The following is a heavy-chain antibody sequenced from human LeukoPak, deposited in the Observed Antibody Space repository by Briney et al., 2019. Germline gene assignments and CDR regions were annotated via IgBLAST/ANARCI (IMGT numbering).Heavy chain of an antibody. D-gene: IGHD1-1*01. V-gene: IGHV1-69*05. CDR2: IIPIFGTA. J-gene: IGHJ5*02. CDR1: GGTFSSYA. CDR3: AREEGKGTSWFDP. Sequence: ASVKVSCKASGGTFSSYAISWVRQAPGQGLEWMGGIIPIFGTADYAQKFQGRVTITTDESTSTAYMELSSLRSEDTAVYYCAREEGKGTSWFDPWGQGTLVTVSS.